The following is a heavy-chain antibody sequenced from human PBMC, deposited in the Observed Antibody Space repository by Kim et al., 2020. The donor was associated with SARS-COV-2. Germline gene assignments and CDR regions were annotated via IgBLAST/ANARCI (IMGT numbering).Heavy chain of an antibody. Sequence: ASVKVSCKASGYTFTSYGISWVRQAPGQGLEWMGWISAYNGNTNYAQKLQGRVTMTTDTSTSTAYMELRSLRSDDTAVYYCARDGVPDYGSGSPLVLEVFDYYYGMDVWGQGTTVTVSS. CDR1: GYTFTSYG. CDR3: ARDGVPDYGSGSPLVLEVFDYYYGMDV. J-gene: IGHJ6*02. V-gene: IGHV1-18*01. D-gene: IGHD3-10*01. CDR2: ISAYNGNT.